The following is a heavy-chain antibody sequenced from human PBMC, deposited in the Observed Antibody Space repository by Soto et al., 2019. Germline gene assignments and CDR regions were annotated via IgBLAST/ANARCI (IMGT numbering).Heavy chain of an antibody. CDR2: IWYDGSNK. CDR3: ARAAHIAGLDY. Sequence: QVQLVESGGGVVQPGRSLRLSCAASGFTFSSYGMHWVRQAPGKGVEWVAVIWYDGSNKYYADSVKGRFTISRHNSKNTLYLQRNSLRAEDTAVYYWARAAHIAGLDYWCQGTMVTVSA. V-gene: IGHV3-33*01. D-gene: IGHD6-13*01. J-gene: IGHJ4*02. CDR1: GFTFSSYG.